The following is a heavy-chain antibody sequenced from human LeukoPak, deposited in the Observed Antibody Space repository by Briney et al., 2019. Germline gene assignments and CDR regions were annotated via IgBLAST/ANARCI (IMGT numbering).Heavy chain of an antibody. D-gene: IGHD2-2*01. J-gene: IGHJ5*02. V-gene: IGHV4-59*01. CDR2: IHYSGST. CDR1: GGSISSYY. Sequence: SETLSLTCTVSGGSISSYYWSWIRQPPGKGLEWIGYIHYSGSTNYNPSLKSRVTISVDTSKNQFSLKLSSVTAAETAVYYCARGYCSSTSCYDVVGFDPWGQGTLVTVSS. CDR3: ARGYCSSTSCYDVVGFDP.